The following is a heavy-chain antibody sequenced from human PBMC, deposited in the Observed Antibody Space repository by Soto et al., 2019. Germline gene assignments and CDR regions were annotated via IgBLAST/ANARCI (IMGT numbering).Heavy chain of an antibody. CDR1: GYTFTSYY. J-gene: IGHJ5*02. D-gene: IGHD3-9*01. CDR3: ARDLVVLRYFDWPYGGWFDP. CDR2: INPSGGST. Sequence: ASVKDSCKASGYTFTSYYMHWVRQAPGQGLEWMGIINPSGGSTSYAQKFQGRVTMTRDTSTSTVYMELSSLRSEDTAVYYCARDLVVLRYFDWPYGGWFDPRGQGTLVTVSS. V-gene: IGHV1-46*01.